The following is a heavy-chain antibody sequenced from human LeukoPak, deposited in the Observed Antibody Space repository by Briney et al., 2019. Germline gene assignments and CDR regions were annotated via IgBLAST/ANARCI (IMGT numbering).Heavy chain of an antibody. CDR2: IYYSGRT. Sequence: SETLSLTCTVSGGSIRIGDYYWGWIRQPPEKGLEWIVYIYYSGRTYYNPSLKSRVTIFLETSRNHVSLRLSSVTAADTAVYYCARHSNYASGSTAKGLFDYWGQGTLVSVSS. CDR3: ARHSNYASGSTAKGLFDY. CDR1: GGSIRIGDYY. D-gene: IGHD3-10*01. J-gene: IGHJ4*02. V-gene: IGHV4-39*01.